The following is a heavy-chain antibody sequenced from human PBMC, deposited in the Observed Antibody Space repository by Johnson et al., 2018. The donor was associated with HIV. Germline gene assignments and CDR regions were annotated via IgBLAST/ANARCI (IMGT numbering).Heavy chain of an antibody. CDR1: GFTFSSYA. J-gene: IGHJ3*02. Sequence: QMLLVESGGGVVQPGRSLRLSCAASGFTFSSYAMHWVRQAPGKGLEWVAVISYDGSNKYYADSVKGRFTISRDNSKNTLYLQMNSLRAEDTAVYYCAKGIVVGVRAFDIWCQGTMVTVSS. V-gene: IGHV3-30-3*01. CDR2: ISYDGSNK. D-gene: IGHD3-22*01. CDR3: AKGIVVGVRAFDI.